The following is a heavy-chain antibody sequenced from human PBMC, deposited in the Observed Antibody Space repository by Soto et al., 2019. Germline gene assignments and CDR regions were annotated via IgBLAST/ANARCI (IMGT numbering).Heavy chain of an antibody. D-gene: IGHD6-19*01. CDR3: ARLDLGGTGVFDY. J-gene: IGHJ4*02. Sequence: ASVKVSCKASGGTFSSYAISWVRQAPGQGLEWMGGIIPIFGTANYAQKFQGRVTITADKSTSTAYMELSSLRSEDTAVYYCARLDLGGTGVFDYWGQGTLVTVSS. CDR2: IIPIFGTA. CDR1: GGTFSSYA. V-gene: IGHV1-69*06.